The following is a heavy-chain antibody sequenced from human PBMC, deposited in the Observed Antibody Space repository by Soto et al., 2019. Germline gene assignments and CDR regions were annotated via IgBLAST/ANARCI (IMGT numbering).Heavy chain of an antibody. J-gene: IGHJ6*02. CDR1: GGSISSGGYS. V-gene: IGHV4-30-2*01. Sequence: QLQLQESGSGLVKPSQTLSLTCAVSGGSISSGGYSWSWIRQPPGKGLEWIGYIYHSGSTYYNPSLKSRVTISVARSKNQFSLKLSSVTAADTAVYYCASEHRIAAAGHYYYYYGMDVWGQGTTVTVSS. CDR3: ASEHRIAAAGHYYYYYGMDV. D-gene: IGHD6-13*01. CDR2: IYHSGST.